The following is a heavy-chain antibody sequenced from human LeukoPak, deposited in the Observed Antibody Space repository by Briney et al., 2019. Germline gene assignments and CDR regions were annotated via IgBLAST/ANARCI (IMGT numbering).Heavy chain of an antibody. CDR3: AHGGIYYYDTTGYRFDY. D-gene: IGHD3-22*01. CDR2: IYWDDDK. CDR1: GFSLSTSGVR. J-gene: IGHJ4*02. V-gene: IGHV2-5*02. Sequence: SGPTLVNPTQTLTLTCTFSGFSLSTSGVRVGWIRQPPGKALEWLALIYWDDDKGYSPSLKSRLTITKDSSKNQVVLTMTNMDPVDTATYYCAHGGIYYYDTTGYRFDYWGQGTLVTVSS.